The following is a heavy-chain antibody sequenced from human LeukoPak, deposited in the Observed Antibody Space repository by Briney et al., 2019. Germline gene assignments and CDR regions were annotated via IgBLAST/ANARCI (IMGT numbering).Heavy chain of an antibody. V-gene: IGHV1-46*01. J-gene: IGHJ5*02. CDR2: INPSGGST. Sequence: ASLKVSCKASGYTFTSYYMHWVRQAPGQGLEWMGIINPSGGSTSYAQKFQGRVTMTRDTSTSTVYMELSSLRSEDTAVYYCARAGFYDSSGYPLFDPWGQGTLVTVSS. D-gene: IGHD3-22*01. CDR3: ARAGFYDSSGYPLFDP. CDR1: GYTFTSYY.